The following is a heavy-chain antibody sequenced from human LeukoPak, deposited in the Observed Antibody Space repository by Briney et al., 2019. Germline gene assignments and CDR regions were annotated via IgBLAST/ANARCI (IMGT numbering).Heavy chain of an antibody. D-gene: IGHD3-9*01. CDR2: IYYSGST. CDR3: AREYFAPGWFDP. V-gene: IGHV4-59*01. J-gene: IGHJ5*02. CDR1: GGSISSYY. Sequence: TSETLSLTCTVSGGSISSYYWSWIRQPPGKGLEWIGYIYYSGSTNYNPSLKSRVTISVDTSKNQFSLKLSSVTAADTAVYYCAREYFAPGWFDPWGQGTLVTVSS.